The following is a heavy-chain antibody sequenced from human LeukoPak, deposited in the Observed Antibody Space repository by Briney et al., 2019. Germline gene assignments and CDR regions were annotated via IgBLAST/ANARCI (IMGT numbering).Heavy chain of an antibody. CDR2: IWSDGSNK. J-gene: IGHJ4*02. D-gene: IGHD1-26*01. CDR1: GFTFSNHG. CDR3: AKDYRVGASQQDY. V-gene: IGHV3-33*06. Sequence: GRSLRLSCAASGFTFSNHGMHWVRQAPGKGLEWVAIIWSDGSNKYYADSAKGRFTTSRDNSRNTLYLQMNSLRAEDTALYYCAKDYRVGASQQDYWGQGTLVTVSS.